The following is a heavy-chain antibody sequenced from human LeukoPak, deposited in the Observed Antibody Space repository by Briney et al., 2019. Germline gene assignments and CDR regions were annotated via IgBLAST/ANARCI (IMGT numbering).Heavy chain of an antibody. J-gene: IGHJ4*02. V-gene: IGHV4-34*01. D-gene: IGHD3-3*01. CDR3: ARGLGFWSGYYKLDY. CDR2: INHSGST. CDR1: GGSFSGYY. Sequence: SETLSLTCAVYGGSFSGYYWSWIRQPPGKGLEWIREINHSGSTNYNPSLKSRVTISVDTSKNQFSLKLSSVTAADTAVYYCARGLGFWSGYYKLDYWGQGTLVTVSS.